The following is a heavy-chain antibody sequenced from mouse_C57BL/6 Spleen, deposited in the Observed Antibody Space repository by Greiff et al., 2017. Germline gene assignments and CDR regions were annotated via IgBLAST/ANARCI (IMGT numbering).Heavy chain of an antibody. J-gene: IGHJ2*01. CDR1: GFNIKNTY. Sequence: EVKLLESVAELVRPGASVKLSCTASGFNIKNTYMHWVKQRPEQGLEWIGRIDPANGNTKYAPKFQGKATITADTSSNTAYLQLSSLTSEDTAIXYCARWGLTGTTPFDDWGQGTTLTVSS. D-gene: IGHD4-1*01. CDR3: ARWGLTGTTPFDD. V-gene: IGHV14-3*01. CDR2: IDPANGNT.